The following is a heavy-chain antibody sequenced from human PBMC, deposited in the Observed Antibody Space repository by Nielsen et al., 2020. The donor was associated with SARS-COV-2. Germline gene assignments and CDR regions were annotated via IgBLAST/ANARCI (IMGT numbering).Heavy chain of an antibody. Sequence: GESLKISCAASGFTFSSYAMSWVRQAPGKGLEWVSAISGSGGSTYYADSVKGRFTISRDNSKNTLYLQMNSLRAEDTAVYYCASNDYGDYGMDVWGQGTTVTVSS. CDR3: ASNDYGDYGMDV. CDR2: ISGSGGST. V-gene: IGHV3-23*01. D-gene: IGHD4-17*01. J-gene: IGHJ6*02. CDR1: GFTFSSYA.